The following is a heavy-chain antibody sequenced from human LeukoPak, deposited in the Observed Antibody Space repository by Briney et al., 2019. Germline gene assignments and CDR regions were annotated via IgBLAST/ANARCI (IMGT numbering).Heavy chain of an antibody. D-gene: IGHD1-14*01. J-gene: IGHJ4*02. CDR2: IYYSGST. CDR3: ARNPGYFDY. CDR1: GGSFSGYY. Sequence: SETLSLTCAVYGGSFSGYYWSWIRQHPGKGLEWIRYIYYSGSTYYNPSLKSRVTISVDTSKNQFSLKLSSVTAADTAVYYCARNPGYFDYWAREPWSPSPQ. V-gene: IGHV4-31*11.